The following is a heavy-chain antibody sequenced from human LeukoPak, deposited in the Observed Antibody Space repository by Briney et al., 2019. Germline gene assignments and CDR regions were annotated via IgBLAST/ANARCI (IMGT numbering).Heavy chain of an antibody. CDR2: IYHSGST. J-gene: IGHJ4*02. Sequence: SETLSLTCAVSGGSISSSNWWSWVRQPPGKELEWIGEIYHSGSTNYNPSLKSRVTISVDKSKNQFSLKLSSVTAADTAVYYCARGAVMAVVPSYDYWGQGTLVTVSS. CDR3: ARGAVMAVVPSYDY. D-gene: IGHD2-15*01. V-gene: IGHV4-4*02. CDR1: GGSISSSNW.